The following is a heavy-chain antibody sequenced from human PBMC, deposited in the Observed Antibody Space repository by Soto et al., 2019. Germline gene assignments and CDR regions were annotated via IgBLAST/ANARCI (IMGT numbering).Heavy chain of an antibody. J-gene: IGHJ5*02. CDR2: IFHSGRI. CDR1: GGSISSSNW. D-gene: IGHD3-22*01. Sequence: TSETLSLTCAVSGGSISSSNWWSWVRQPPGKGLEWIGEIFHSGRIIYNPSLKSRVTISVDKSMNQFSLKLSFVTAADTAVFYCASRVGGWLYPINWFDPWGQGTLVTVSS. V-gene: IGHV4-4*02. CDR3: ASRVGGWLYPINWFDP.